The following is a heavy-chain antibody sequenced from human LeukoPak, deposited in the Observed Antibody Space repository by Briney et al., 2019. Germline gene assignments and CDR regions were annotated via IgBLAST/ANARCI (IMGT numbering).Heavy chain of an antibody. CDR2: IYWDDDK. J-gene: IGHJ4*02. CDR3: AHTYYYGPFDY. D-gene: IGHD3-10*01. CDR1: GGSISSYYW. Sequence: TLSLTCTVSGGSISSYYWSWIRQPPGKALEWLALIYWDDDKRYSPSLKSRLTITKDTSKNQVVLTMTNMDPVDTATYYCAHTYYYGPFDYWGQGTLVTVSS. V-gene: IGHV2-5*08.